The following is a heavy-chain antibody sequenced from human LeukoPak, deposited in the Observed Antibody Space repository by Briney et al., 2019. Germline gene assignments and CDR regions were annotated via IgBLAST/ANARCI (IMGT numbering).Heavy chain of an antibody. CDR1: GFRFSDYG. V-gene: IGHV3-30*02. Sequence: GGSLRPSYVASGFRFSDYGMHWVRQAPGKGLEWVAFIRYDASDKYYADSVKGRFTISRDNSNNTLTLHMNSLRIEDTSIYFCAKGAWAADGPMGNNFASWGQGSLVTVSS. CDR2: IRYDASDK. J-gene: IGHJ4*02. CDR3: AKGAWAADGPMGNNFAS. D-gene: IGHD6-13*01.